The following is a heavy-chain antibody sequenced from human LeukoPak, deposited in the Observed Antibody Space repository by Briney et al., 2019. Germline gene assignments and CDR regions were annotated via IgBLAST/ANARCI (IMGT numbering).Heavy chain of an antibody. V-gene: IGHV5-10-1*01. D-gene: IGHD2-2*01. Sequence: GESLRTSFKGSAYPFTSYWISGVPQMPGKGVEGMWRIDPSDPYTNYSPSFQGHATISADKSISTAYLQWRSLKASDTAMYYCPRRRDCSSTSCPDDAFDIWGQGTMVTVSS. CDR2: IDPSDPYT. J-gene: IGHJ3*02. CDR3: PRRRDCSSTSCPDDAFDI. CDR1: AYPFTSYW.